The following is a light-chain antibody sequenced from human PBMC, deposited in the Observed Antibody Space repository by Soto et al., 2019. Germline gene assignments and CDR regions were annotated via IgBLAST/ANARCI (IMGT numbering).Light chain of an antibody. CDR3: QQYNTYLTWT. V-gene: IGKV1-5*01. J-gene: IGKJ1*01. CDR1: QSVSMW. CDR2: AAS. Sequence: TQMTQSPSTLSASVGDRVTITCRASQSVSMWLAWFQQRPGKAPRLLIHAASELESGVPSRFSGSGSGTEFTLTINGLQPEDAATYYCQQYNTYLTWTFGQRTKADI.